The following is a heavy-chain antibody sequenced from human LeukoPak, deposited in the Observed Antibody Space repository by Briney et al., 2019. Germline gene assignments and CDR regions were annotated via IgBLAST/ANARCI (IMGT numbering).Heavy chain of an antibody. J-gene: IGHJ6*03. CDR3: AHMVGDGYNFNYYYMDV. D-gene: IGHD5-24*01. Sequence: KPSGPTLVKPTQTLTLTCTFSGFPLSTSGVGVGWIRQPPGKALEWLALIYWDDDKRYSPSLKSRLTITKDTSKNQVVLTMTNMDPVDTATYYCAHMVGDGYNFNYYYMDVWGKGTTVTVSS. V-gene: IGHV2-5*02. CDR1: GFPLSTSGVG. CDR2: IYWDDDK.